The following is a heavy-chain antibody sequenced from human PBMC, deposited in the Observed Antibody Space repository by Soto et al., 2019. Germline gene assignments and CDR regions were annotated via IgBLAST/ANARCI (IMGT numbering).Heavy chain of an antibody. CDR3: AKLGTNYYFDY. V-gene: IGHV3-48*01. Sequence: GGSLRLSCAASGFTFSSYSMNWVRQAPGKGLEWVSYISSSSSTIYYADSVKGRFTISRDNAKNSLYLQMNSLRAEDTAVYYCAKLGTNYYFDYWGQGTLVTVSS. J-gene: IGHJ4*02. CDR2: ISSSSSTI. CDR1: GFTFSSYS.